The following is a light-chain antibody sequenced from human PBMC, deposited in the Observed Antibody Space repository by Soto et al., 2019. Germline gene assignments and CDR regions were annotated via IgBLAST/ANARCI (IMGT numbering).Light chain of an antibody. V-gene: IGKV3-20*01. Sequence: EIVLTQSPGTLSLSPGEIATLSCRASQSVSSSYLAWYQQKPGQAPRLLIYGASSRATGIQDRFSGSVSGTDFTLNISRLEPEDFAVYYCQHVTFGLGTKLEIK. CDR2: GAS. J-gene: IGKJ2*01. CDR1: QSVSSSY. CDR3: QHVT.